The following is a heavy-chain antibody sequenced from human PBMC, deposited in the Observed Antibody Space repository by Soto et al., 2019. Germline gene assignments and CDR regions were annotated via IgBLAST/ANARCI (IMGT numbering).Heavy chain of an antibody. Sequence: SVKVSCKASGGTFSSYAISWVRQAPGQGLEWMGGIIPIFGTANYAQKFQGRVTITADESTSTAYMELSSLRSEDTAVYYCASHCGGGCYTAYYYYYGMDVWGQGTTVTVSS. CDR1: GGTFSSYA. CDR3: ASHCGGGCYTAYYYYYGMDV. D-gene: IGHD2-21*02. CDR2: IIPIFGTA. V-gene: IGHV1-69*13. J-gene: IGHJ6*02.